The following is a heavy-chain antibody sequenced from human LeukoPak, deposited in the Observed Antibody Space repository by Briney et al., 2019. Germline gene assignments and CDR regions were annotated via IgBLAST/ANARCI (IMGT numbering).Heavy chain of an antibody. V-gene: IGHV3-21*01. Sequence: PGGSLRLSCAASGFTFSSYSMNWVRQAPGKGLEWVSSISSSSSYIYYADSVKGRFTISRDNAKKSLYLQMNSLRAEDTAVYYCAIRITIFGVAIPDAFDIWGQGTMVTVSS. D-gene: IGHD3-3*01. CDR3: AIRITIFGVAIPDAFDI. J-gene: IGHJ3*02. CDR2: ISSSSSYI. CDR1: GFTFSSYS.